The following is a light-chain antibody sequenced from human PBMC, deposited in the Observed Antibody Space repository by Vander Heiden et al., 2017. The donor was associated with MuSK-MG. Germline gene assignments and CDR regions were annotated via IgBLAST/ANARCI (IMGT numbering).Light chain of an antibody. CDR3: QQYNSYPRLT. CDR2: KAS. J-gene: IGKJ4*01. Sequence: ITQSRSPLSASVGERVTITCRASQSISSWLAWYQQKPRKAPKLLIYKASSLASGIPSRFSGSGSGTEFTLTISSLQPDDFATYYCQQYNSYPRLTFGGGTKVEIK. CDR1: QSISSW. V-gene: IGKV1-5*03.